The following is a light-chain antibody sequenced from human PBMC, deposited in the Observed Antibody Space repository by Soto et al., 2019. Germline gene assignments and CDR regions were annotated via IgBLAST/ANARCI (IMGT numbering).Light chain of an antibody. V-gene: IGKV3-15*01. Sequence: EIVMTHSPATLSVSPGWRSSLSCRASQRVRNFLGWYQQKPGQAHRLLIYNVSTTATGIPDRISGSGSGTGFTLTISRLQSEDLAVYYCQQYNNWPPTFGRGTRLE. CDR1: QRVRNF. CDR3: QQYNNWPPT. CDR2: NVS. J-gene: IGKJ5*01.